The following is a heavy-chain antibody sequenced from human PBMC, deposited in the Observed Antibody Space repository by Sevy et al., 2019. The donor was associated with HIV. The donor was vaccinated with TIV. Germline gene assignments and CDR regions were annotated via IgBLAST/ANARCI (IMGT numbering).Heavy chain of an antibody. Sequence: SETLSLTCTVSGNSISSSTYYWGWIRQPPGKGLEWIGSIYYSGSTYHNPSLKSRVTTSVDTSKNHFSLKLSSVTASDTAVYYCVSHNWNGDYFDYWGQGTLVTVSS. D-gene: IGHD1-1*01. J-gene: IGHJ4*02. CDR2: IYYSGST. CDR3: VSHNWNGDYFDY. V-gene: IGHV4-39*02. CDR1: GNSISSSTYY.